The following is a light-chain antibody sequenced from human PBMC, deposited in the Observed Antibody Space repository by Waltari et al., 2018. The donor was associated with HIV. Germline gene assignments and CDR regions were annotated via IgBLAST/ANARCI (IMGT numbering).Light chain of an antibody. Sequence: QSALTPPASVSGSLGPSITVSCTGTPSDIGDSDYVSWYQQLPDKAPTLIIYEVSNRPSGVSHRFSGSKSGNTASLTISGLQSDDESTYFCSSYTAANTILFGGGTKLTVL. J-gene: IGLJ2*01. CDR1: PSDIGDSDY. CDR3: SSYTAANTIL. CDR2: EVS. V-gene: IGLV2-14*01.